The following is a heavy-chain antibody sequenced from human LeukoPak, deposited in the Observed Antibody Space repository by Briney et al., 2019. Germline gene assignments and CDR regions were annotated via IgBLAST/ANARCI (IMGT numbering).Heavy chain of an antibody. CDR1: GYTFTDYY. D-gene: IGHD6-19*01. J-gene: IGHJ4*02. V-gene: IGHV1-2*02. CDR2: INPNSGGT. CDR3: ARAMYSSGWYPFDY. Sequence: ASVKVSCKASGYTFTDYYVHWVRQAPGQGLEWMGWINPNSGGTNYAQKFQGRVTMTRDTSISTAYMELSRLRSDDTAVYYCARAMYSSGWYPFDYWGQGTLVTVSS.